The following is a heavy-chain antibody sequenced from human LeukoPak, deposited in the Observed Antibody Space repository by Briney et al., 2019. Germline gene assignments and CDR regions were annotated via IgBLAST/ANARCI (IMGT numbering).Heavy chain of an antibody. CDR1: GGSISSYY. V-gene: IGHV4-4*07. CDR3: ARASNYHYMDV. Sequence: SETLSLTCTVSGGSISSYYWSWIRQPARKGLGWIGRIYTSGSTNYNPSLKSRVTMSVDTSKNQFSLNLRSVTAADTAVYYCARASNYHYMDVWGKGTTVTVSS. CDR2: IYTSGST. J-gene: IGHJ6*03.